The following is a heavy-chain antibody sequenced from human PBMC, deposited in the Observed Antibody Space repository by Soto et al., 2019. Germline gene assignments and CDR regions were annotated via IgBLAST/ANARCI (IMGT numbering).Heavy chain of an antibody. CDR3: ARGGVVTAIENWFDP. J-gene: IGHJ5*02. D-gene: IGHD2-21*02. CDR1: GGTFSSYT. Sequence: QVQLVQSGAEVKKPGSSVKVSCKASGGTFSSYTITWVRQAPGQGLEWMGGIIPIFGTANYAQKFQGRVTITADESTSTAYMELSSLRSEDTALYYCARGGVVTAIENWFDPWGQGTLVTVSS. CDR2: IIPIFGTA. V-gene: IGHV1-69*01.